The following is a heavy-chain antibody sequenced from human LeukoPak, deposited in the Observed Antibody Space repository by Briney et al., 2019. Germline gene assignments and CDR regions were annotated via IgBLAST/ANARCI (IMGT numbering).Heavy chain of an antibody. CDR3: ARDVGGDFLLNWFDP. J-gene: IGHJ5*02. D-gene: IGHD2-21*01. CDR2: IIPIFGTA. Sequence: GASVKVSCKASGYTFTSYAMNWVRQAPGQGLEWMGGIIPIFGTANYAQKFQGRVTITTDESTSTAYMELSSLRSEDTAVYYCARDVGGDFLLNWFDPWGQGTLVTVSS. V-gene: IGHV1-69*05. CDR1: GYTFTSYA.